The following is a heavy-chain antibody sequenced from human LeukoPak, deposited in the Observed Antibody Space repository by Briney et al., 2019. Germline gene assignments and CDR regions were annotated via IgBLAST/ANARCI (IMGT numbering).Heavy chain of an antibody. V-gene: IGHV4-34*01. Sequence: SETLSLTCAVCGGSFSGYYWSWIRQPPGKGLEWIGEINHSGSTNYNPSLKSRVTISVDTSKNQFSLKLSSVTAADTAVYYCARGRPSFYGQPYYFDYWGQGTLVTVSS. CDR2: INHSGST. J-gene: IGHJ4*02. CDR3: ARGRPSFYGQPYYFDY. CDR1: GGSFSGYY. D-gene: IGHD3-10*01.